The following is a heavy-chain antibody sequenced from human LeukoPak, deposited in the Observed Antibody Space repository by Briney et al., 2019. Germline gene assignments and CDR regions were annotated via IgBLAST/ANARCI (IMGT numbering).Heavy chain of an antibody. CDR2: IRGSDDTT. Sequence: PGGSLRLSCAASGFTFSSFAMTWVRQAPGQGLEWVSTIRGSDDTTNYADSVKGRFTISRDNSKNTLYLQMNSLRPEDTATCYCASSRGLPLFDSWGQGTLVTVSS. CDR3: ASSRGLPLFDS. J-gene: IGHJ4*02. V-gene: IGHV3-23*01. D-gene: IGHD5-24*01. CDR1: GFTFSSFA.